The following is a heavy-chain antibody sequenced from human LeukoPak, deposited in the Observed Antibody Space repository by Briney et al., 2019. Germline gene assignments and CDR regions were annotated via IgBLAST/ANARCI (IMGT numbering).Heavy chain of an antibody. CDR2: INQDGSEK. CDR3: AKEYDILIGYYAFDI. CDR1: GFTFSNYW. V-gene: IGHV3-7*01. D-gene: IGHD3-9*01. Sequence: GGSLRLSRAASGFTFSNYWMDWVRQAPGQGLEWVANINQDGSEKYYVDSVKGRFTISRDNARNSLHLQMNSLRAEDTAVYYCAKEYDILIGYYAFDIWGQGTMVTVSS. J-gene: IGHJ3*02.